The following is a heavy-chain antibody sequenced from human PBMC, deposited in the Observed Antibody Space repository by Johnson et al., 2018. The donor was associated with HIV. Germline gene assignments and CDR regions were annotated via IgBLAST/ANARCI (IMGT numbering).Heavy chain of an antibody. V-gene: IGHV3-13*01. CDR3: ARGIMITFGGVIPNDAFDI. CDR1: GFTFSSYD. J-gene: IGHJ3*02. Sequence: EKLVESGGGLVQPGGSLRLSCAASGFTFSSYDMHWVRQATGKGLEWVSAIGTAGDTYYPGSVKGRFTISRDNAKNSLYLQMNSLRAEDTALYYCARGIMITFGGVIPNDAFDIWGQGTMVTVSS. D-gene: IGHD3-16*02. CDR2: IGTAGDT.